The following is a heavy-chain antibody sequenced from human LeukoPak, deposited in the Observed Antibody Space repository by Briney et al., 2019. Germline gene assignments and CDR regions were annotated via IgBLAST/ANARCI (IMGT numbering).Heavy chain of an antibody. D-gene: IGHD2-21*02. V-gene: IGHV3-15*07. Sequence: PGGSLRLSCAASGIIFNNVWMNWVRQAPGKGLEWVARIKSESDGGTTDYAAPVKGRFTISRDYSKNTLYLQMNSLKTDDTALYYCTTRREDTGVVTGDFWGQGTLVTVSS. CDR1: GIIFNNVW. CDR3: TTRREDTGVVTGDF. J-gene: IGHJ4*02. CDR2: IKSESDGGTT.